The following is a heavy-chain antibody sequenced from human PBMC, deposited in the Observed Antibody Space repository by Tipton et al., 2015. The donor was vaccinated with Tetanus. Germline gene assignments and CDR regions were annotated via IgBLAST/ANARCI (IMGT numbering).Heavy chain of an antibody. Sequence: SLRLSCEASGFTFSTYWMHWVRQAPGKGLMWVSRIDSDGSGTTYADSVKGRFTISRDNAKNTLYLQMNSLRAEDTAVYYCVRVLKGAKCSRSSCYGYGMDVWGQGTTVTVSS. CDR1: GFTFSTYW. J-gene: IGHJ6*02. CDR2: IDSDGSGT. D-gene: IGHD2-2*01. CDR3: VRVLKGAKCSRSSCYGYGMDV. V-gene: IGHV3-74*01.